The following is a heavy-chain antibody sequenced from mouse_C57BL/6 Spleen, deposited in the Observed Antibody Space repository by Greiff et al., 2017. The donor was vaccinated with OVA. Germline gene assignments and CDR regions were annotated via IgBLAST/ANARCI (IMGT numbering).Heavy chain of an antibody. D-gene: IGHD2-4*01. CDR3: ARSRYYDVDY. J-gene: IGHJ2*01. Sequence: VQLQQSGAELVRPGTSVKVSCKASGYAFTNYLIEWVKQRPGQGLEWIGVINPGSGGTNYNEKFKGKATLTAAKSSSTASMQLSSLTSEDSAAYFCARSRYYDVDYWGQGTTLTVSS. V-gene: IGHV1-54*01. CDR2: INPGSGGT. CDR1: GYAFTNYL.